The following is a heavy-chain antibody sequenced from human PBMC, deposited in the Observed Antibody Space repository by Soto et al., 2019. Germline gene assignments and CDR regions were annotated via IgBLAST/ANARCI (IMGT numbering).Heavy chain of an antibody. CDR3: AKVMGSTSSTANFDY. D-gene: IGHD3-10*01. CDR2: ISYSGGST. J-gene: IGHJ4*02. Sequence: PGGSLRLSCAASGFTFSMFAMNWVRQAPGKGLEWVASISYSGGSTNYADSVRGRFTISRDNSKNTLSLQMTSLRAEDTAVDYCAKVMGSTSSTANFDYWGRGTLVTVSS. CDR1: GFTFSMFA. V-gene: IGHV3-23*01.